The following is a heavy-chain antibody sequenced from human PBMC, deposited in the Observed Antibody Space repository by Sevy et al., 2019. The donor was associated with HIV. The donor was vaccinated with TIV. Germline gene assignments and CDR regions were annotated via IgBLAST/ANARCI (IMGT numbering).Heavy chain of an antibody. CDR2: IKGDGSEK. CDR3: ATHRRGGVSYYFDY. Sequence: GGSQRLSCAASGFNFNKYGMRWVRQAPGKGLEYVASIKGDGSEKYYMDSVKGRFTISRDNAENSVYLQMNSLRAEDTAVYYCATHRRGGVSYYFDYWGQGTLVTVSS. CDR1: GFNFNKYG. J-gene: IGHJ4*02. V-gene: IGHV3-7*03. D-gene: IGHD3-3*01.